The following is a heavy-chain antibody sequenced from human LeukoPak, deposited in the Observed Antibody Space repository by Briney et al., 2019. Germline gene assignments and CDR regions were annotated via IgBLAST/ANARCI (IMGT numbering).Heavy chain of an antibody. V-gene: IGHV4-59*12. CDR2: IYYGGNT. Sequence: SETLSLTCTVSGGSISSYYWNWIRQPPGKGLEWIGYIYYGGNTNYNPSLKSRVTISADTSKSQVSLKLSSVTAADTAVYYCAREGSIVGDYRRNYFDYWGQGTLVTVSS. D-gene: IGHD1-26*01. J-gene: IGHJ4*02. CDR3: AREGSIVGDYRRNYFDY. CDR1: GGSISSYY.